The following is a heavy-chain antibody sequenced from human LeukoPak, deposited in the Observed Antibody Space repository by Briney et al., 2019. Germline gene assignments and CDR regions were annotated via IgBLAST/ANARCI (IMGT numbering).Heavy chain of an antibody. CDR3: ARVRYDSSGYYYGARYAFDM. D-gene: IGHD3-22*01. CDR2: ISSSVSTR. Sequence: GGSLRLSCAASGFTFSDYYMSWIRQAPGKGLEWVSYISSSVSTRYYADSVKGRFTISRDNAENSLYLQMNSLGAEDTAVYYCARVRYDSSGYYYGARYAFDMWGQGTMVTVSS. V-gene: IGHV3-11*01. CDR1: GFTFSDYY. J-gene: IGHJ3*02.